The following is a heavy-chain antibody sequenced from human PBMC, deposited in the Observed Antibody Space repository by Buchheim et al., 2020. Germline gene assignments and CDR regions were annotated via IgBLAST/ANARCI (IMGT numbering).Heavy chain of an antibody. V-gene: IGHV1-46*01. CDR2: INPSGGST. J-gene: IGHJ6*02. CDR3: ARGSSGLYYYYYGMDV. Sequence: QVQLVQSGAEVKKPGASVKVSCKASGYTFTSYYMHWVRQAPGQGLEWMGIINPSGGSTSYAQKFQGRVTMTRDTSTSTVYMELRSLRCEQTAVYYCARGSSGLYYYYYGMDVWGQGTT. CDR1: GYTFTSYY. D-gene: IGHD6-19*01.